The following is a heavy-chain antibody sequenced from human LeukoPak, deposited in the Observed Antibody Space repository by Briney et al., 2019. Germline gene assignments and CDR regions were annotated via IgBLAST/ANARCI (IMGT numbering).Heavy chain of an antibody. J-gene: IGHJ6*03. CDR2: MNPNSGNT. V-gene: IGHV1-8*01. CDR3: ARARRIAAPKGYYYYYMDV. D-gene: IGHD6-6*01. Sequence: GASVKVSCKASGYTFTSYDINWVRQATGQGLEWMGWMNPNSGNTSYAQKFQGRATMTKNPSTSTAYMELSSLRSEDTAVYYCARARRIAAPKGYYYYYMDVWGKGTTVTVSS. CDR1: GYTFTSYD.